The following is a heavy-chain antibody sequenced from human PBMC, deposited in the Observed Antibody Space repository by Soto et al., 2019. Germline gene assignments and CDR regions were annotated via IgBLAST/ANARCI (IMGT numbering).Heavy chain of an antibody. CDR2: ISGSGGST. V-gene: IGHV3-23*01. J-gene: IGHJ5*02. CDR1: GFTFSSYA. CDR3: AKDLGGGFGELLA. Sequence: EVQLLESGGDLVQPGGSLRLSCAASGFTFSSYAMSWVRQAPGKGLEWVSGISGSGGSTSYADSVKGRFTISRDNSKNTLYLQMNSLRAEDTAVYYCAKDLGGGFGELLAWGQGTLVTVSS. D-gene: IGHD3-10*01.